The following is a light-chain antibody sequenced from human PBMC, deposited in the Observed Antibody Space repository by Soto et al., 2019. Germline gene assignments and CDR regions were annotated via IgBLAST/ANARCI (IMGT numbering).Light chain of an antibody. Sequence: EIVLTQSPGTLSLSPGERVTLSCRTSQSLSSNYLAWYQQKPGQAPRLLIYDASSRATGIPDRFSGSGSGTDFTLTISRLEPEDFAVDYCQQYGSSPRTFGQGTKVEIK. J-gene: IGKJ1*01. V-gene: IGKV3-20*01. CDR2: DAS. CDR1: QSLSSNY. CDR3: QQYGSSPRT.